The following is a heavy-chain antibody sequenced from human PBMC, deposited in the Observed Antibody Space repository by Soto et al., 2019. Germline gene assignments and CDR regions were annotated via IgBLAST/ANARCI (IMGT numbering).Heavy chain of an antibody. J-gene: IGHJ6*02. V-gene: IGHV3-30*18. CDR3: AKDDYGDYVINFYYGMDV. D-gene: IGHD4-17*01. CDR1: GFTFSSYG. CDR2: ISYHGSNK. Sequence: QVQLVESGGGVVQPGRSLRLSCAASGFTFSSYGMHWVRQAPGKGLEWVAVISYHGSNKDYADSVKGRFTISRDNSNNTLYLQMNSLRPEDTAVYYCAKDDYGDYVINFYYGMDVWGQGTTVTVSS.